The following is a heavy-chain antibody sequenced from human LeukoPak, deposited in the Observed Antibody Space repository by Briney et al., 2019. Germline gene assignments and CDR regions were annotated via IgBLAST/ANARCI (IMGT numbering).Heavy chain of an antibody. J-gene: IGHJ4*02. CDR2: IWYDGSKK. CDR3: AKDPTYYYDSSGYPPDY. V-gene: IGHV3-33*06. D-gene: IGHD3-22*01. Sequence: GGSLRLSCAASGFTFSSYGMHWVRQAPGKGLEWVAVIWYDGSKKYYGDSVKGRFTISRDNSKNTLYLQMNSLRAEDTAVYYCAKDPTYYYDSSGYPPDYWGQGTLVTVSS. CDR1: GFTFSSYG.